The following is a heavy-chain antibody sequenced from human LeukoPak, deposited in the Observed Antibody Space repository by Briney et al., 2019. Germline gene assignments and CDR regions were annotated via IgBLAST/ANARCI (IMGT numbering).Heavy chain of an antibody. CDR2: INHSGST. J-gene: IGHJ4*02. V-gene: IGHV4-34*01. Sequence: SETLSLTCAVYGGSFSGYYWSWIRQPPGKGLEWIGEINHSGSTNYNPSLKSRVTISVDTSKDQFSLKLSSVTAADTAVYYCARARGFGYSYGYYFDYWGQGTLVTVSS. CDR1: GGSFSGYY. CDR3: ARARGFGYSYGYYFDY. D-gene: IGHD5-18*01.